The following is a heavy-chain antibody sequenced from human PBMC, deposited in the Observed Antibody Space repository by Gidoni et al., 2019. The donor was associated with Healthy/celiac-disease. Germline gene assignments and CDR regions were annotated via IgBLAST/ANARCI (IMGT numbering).Heavy chain of an antibody. Sequence: QVQLQESGPGLVKPSQTLSLTCTLSGGSLSRGGYYWSWIRKHPGKGLEWIGYIYYSGSTYYNPSLKSRVTISVDTSKNQFSLKLSSVTAADTAVYYCARGAGYSSGYYFDYWGQGTLVTVSS. V-gene: IGHV4-31*03. CDR1: GGSLSRGGYY. J-gene: IGHJ4*02. CDR3: ARGAGYSSGYYFDY. D-gene: IGHD3-22*01. CDR2: IYYSGST.